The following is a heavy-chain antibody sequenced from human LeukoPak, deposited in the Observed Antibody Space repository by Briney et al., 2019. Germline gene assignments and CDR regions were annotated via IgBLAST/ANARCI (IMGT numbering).Heavy chain of an antibody. Sequence: SETLSLTCTVSGGSISSSTYYWGWIRQPPGKGLEWIGSINYSGSTFYDPSLKSRVTISVDTSKNQFSLKLSSVTAADTAVYYCARVTGYDWESSYDYWGQGTLVTVSS. CDR2: INYSGST. V-gene: IGHV4-39*07. CDR1: GGSISSSTYY. J-gene: IGHJ4*02. D-gene: IGHD5-12*01. CDR3: ARVTGYDWESSYDY.